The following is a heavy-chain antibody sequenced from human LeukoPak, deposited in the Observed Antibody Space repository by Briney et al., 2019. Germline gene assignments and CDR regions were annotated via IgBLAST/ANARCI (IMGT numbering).Heavy chain of an antibody. CDR1: GGSTSSSSYY. CDR2: IYYSGST. V-gene: IGHV4-39*02. D-gene: IGHD5-12*01. J-gene: IGHJ4*02. CDR3: ARDQDGYDL. Sequence: SETLSLTCTVSGGSTSSSSYYWGWIRQPPGKGLEWIGSIYYSGSTYYNPSLKSRVTISVDTSKNQFSLKLSSVTAADTAVYYCARDQDGYDLWGQGTPVTVSS.